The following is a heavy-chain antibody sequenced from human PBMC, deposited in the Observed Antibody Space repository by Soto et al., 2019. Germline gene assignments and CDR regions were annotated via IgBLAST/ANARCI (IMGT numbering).Heavy chain of an antibody. D-gene: IGHD3-3*01. Sequence: QVQLAQSGAEVKKPGASVKISCTASGYTVTTHYMHWVRQAPGRGLEWMGAINPGSGAAKYTQTFQARVTITRDTSTNTVYMEMSALRSEDTAVFYCARGGEVGVAGSAAFDMWGQGTMVTVSS. J-gene: IGHJ3*02. CDR1: GYTVTTHY. V-gene: IGHV1-46*01. CDR3: ARGGEVGVAGSAAFDM. CDR2: INPGSGAA.